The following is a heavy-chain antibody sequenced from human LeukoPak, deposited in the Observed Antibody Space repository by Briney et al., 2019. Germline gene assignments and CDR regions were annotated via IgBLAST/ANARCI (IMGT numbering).Heavy chain of an antibody. V-gene: IGHV3-23*01. CDR3: AKDRLRYFDWSAFDI. J-gene: IGHJ3*02. D-gene: IGHD3-9*01. Sequence: PGGSLRLSCAASGFTFSSYAMSWVRQAPGKGLEWVSAISGSGGSTYYADSVKGRFTISRDNSKNTLYLQMNSLRAEDTAVCYCAKDRLRYFDWSAFDIWGQGTMVTVSS. CDR1: GFTFSSYA. CDR2: ISGSGGST.